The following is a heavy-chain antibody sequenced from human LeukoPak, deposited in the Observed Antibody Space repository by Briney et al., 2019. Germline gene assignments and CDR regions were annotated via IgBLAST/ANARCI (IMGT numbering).Heavy chain of an antibody. V-gene: IGHV4-59*01. CDR2: IYYSGST. D-gene: IGHD6-19*01. CDR3: AREARSSGWYRAVDI. CDR1: GGSISSYY. Sequence: PSETLSLTCTVYGGSISSYYWSWLRQPPGKGLEWFGYIYYSGSTNYNPSLKSRVTISVDTSKTQFSLKLSSVTVADTAVYYCAREARSSGWYRAVDIWGQGTMVTVSS. J-gene: IGHJ3*02.